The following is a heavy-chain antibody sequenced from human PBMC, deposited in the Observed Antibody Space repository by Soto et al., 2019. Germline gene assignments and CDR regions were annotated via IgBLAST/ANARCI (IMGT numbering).Heavy chain of an antibody. CDR2: IKSKSVGGTT. Sequence: EVQLVESGGGLVKPGGSLTLSCAASGFSFSNVWMSWVRQAPGKGLEWVGHIKSKSVGGTTHYTAPVTGRFTISRDDSKVTLYLQMNSLKTEDTAVYSCTTYPTQTFCDGGPRSTVQTKIHDSWGQGILVTASS. J-gene: IGHJ4*02. CDR3: TTYPTQTFCDGGPRSTVQTKIHDS. CDR1: GFSFSNVW. V-gene: IGHV3-15*01. D-gene: IGHD2-21*01.